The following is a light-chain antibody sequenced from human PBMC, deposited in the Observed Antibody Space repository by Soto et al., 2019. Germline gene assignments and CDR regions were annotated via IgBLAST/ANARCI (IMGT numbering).Light chain of an antibody. CDR3: SSYTTSGTPV. CDR2: EVS. Sequence: QSALTQPASVYGSPGQSITISCNGTSSDVGGYNYLSWYQQHPGKAPKVMIYEVSNRPSGVSNRFSGSKSGNTASLTISGLQAEDEADYFCSSYTTSGTPVFGGGTKVTVL. CDR1: SSDVGGYNY. J-gene: IGLJ3*02. V-gene: IGLV2-14*01.